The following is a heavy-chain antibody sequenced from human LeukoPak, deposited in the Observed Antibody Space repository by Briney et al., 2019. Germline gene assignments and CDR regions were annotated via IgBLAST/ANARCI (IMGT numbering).Heavy chain of an antibody. D-gene: IGHD5-12*01. CDR2: ISGYNGNT. CDR3: ARECGYQCLFDY. Sequence: GAAVKVSCKASGYSFSNYGISWVRQAPGQGLEWMGWISGYNGNTNYAQKFQGRDTMTTDTSTSTAYMELGSLRSDDTAVYYCARECGYQCLFDYWGQGTLVIVSA. V-gene: IGHV1-18*01. CDR1: GYSFSNYG. J-gene: IGHJ4*02.